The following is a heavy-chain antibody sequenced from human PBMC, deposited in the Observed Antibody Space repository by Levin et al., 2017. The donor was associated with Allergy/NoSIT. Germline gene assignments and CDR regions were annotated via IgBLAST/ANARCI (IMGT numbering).Heavy chain of an antibody. D-gene: IGHD6-19*01. CDR2: ISYDGRQR. V-gene: IGHV3-30*03. Sequence: PGGSLRLSCAASGFSFSAFVVHWVRQAPGKGLEWVAVISYDGRQRFYRDSVKGRFTISRDNSKNTVYLEMSSLRAADTAIYYCARDRISPSVAVAEAGSLDTWGQGTMVTVSS. CDR3: ARDRISPSVAVAEAGSLDT. CDR1: GFSFSAFV. J-gene: IGHJ3*02.